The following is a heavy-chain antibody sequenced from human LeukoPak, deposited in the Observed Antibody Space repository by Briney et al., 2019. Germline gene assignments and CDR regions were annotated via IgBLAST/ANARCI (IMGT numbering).Heavy chain of an antibody. D-gene: IGHD3-10*01. CDR1: GFTFSSYA. V-gene: IGHV3-23*01. J-gene: IGHJ4*02. Sequence: GGSLRLSCAASGFTFSSYAMSWVRQAPGKGLEWVSAISGSGANTYYADSVKGRFTISRDNSKNTLYLQMNGLRAEDTAVYYCAKETRGYYGSGSYLDDNWGQGTLVTVSS. CDR3: AKETRGYYGSGSYLDDN. CDR2: ISGSGANT.